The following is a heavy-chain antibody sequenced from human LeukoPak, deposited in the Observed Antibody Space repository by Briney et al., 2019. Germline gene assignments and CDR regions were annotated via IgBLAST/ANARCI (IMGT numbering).Heavy chain of an antibody. CDR2: IYNSGST. V-gene: IGHV4-59*13. CDR1: GGSISNYD. Sequence: SETRSLTCTVSGGSISNYDWSWFRQFPGKGLEWTGDIYNSGSTNYNPSPKSRVTISKDTSKNQFSLKVSSVTAADTAVYYCARIGAAMHNFDYWGQGTLVTVSS. D-gene: IGHD5-18*01. J-gene: IGHJ4*02. CDR3: ARIGAAMHNFDY.